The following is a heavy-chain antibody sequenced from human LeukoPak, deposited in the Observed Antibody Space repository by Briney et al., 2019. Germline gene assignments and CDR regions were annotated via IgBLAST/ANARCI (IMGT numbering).Heavy chain of an antibody. CDR3: ARMGGFCSGGTCYSPYSYYMDV. V-gene: IGHV3-64*01. Sequence: GGSLRLSCAAPGLTFSDYAMHWVRQAPGKGLEYVSGIRRNGGSTYYAHSVKGRFTISRDNSKNTLYLQMGSLRAEDMAVYYCARMGGFCSGGTCYSPYSYYMDVWGKGTTVTVSS. CDR2: IRRNGGST. CDR1: GLTFSDYA. D-gene: IGHD2-15*01. J-gene: IGHJ6*03.